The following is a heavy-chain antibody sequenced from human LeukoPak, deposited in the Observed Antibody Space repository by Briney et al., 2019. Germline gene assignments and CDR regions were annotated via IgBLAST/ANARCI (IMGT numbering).Heavy chain of an antibody. J-gene: IGHJ4*02. D-gene: IGHD3-9*01. Sequence: PGGSLRLSCAASGFTFSSYWMNWARQAPGKGLEYVSSIGPNGASTLYADSVKGRFTISRDNSKNALYLQLTSLRLEDTALYYCVKDLTGTWSFDYWGQGTLVTVSS. CDR3: VKDLTGTWSFDY. CDR1: GFTFSSYW. CDR2: IGPNGAST. V-gene: IGHV3-64D*06.